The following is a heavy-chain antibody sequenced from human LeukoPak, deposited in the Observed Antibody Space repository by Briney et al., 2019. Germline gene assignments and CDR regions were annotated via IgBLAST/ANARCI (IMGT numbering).Heavy chain of an antibody. CDR3: ARDFVNAY. Sequence: GGTLRLSCAASGFTFSSYGMSWVRQAPGKGLEWVSAISGSGGSTYYADSVKGRFTISRDNSKNTLYLQMNSLRAKDTAVYYCARDFVNAYWGQGTLVTVSS. V-gene: IGHV3-23*01. D-gene: IGHD6-6*01. CDR1: GFTFSSYG. J-gene: IGHJ4*02. CDR2: ISGSGGST.